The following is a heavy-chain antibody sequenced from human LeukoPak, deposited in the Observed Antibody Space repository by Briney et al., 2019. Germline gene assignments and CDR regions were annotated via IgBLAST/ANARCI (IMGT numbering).Heavy chain of an antibody. CDR2: IYPSGTT. CDR3: ARGGIQLWGEVDY. CDR1: GVSISNGY. D-gene: IGHD5-18*01. Sequence: PSETLSLTCNVSGVSISNGYWNWIRLPAGRGLEWIGRIYPSGTTYYYPSLKSRVTMSLDTSKNQFSLKLSSVTAADTAVYYCARGGIQLWGEVDYWGQGTLVTVSS. J-gene: IGHJ4*02. V-gene: IGHV4-4*07.